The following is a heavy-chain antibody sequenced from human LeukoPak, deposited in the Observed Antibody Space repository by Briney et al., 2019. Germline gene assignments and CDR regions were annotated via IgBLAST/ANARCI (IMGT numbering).Heavy chain of an antibody. V-gene: IGHV4-39*01. D-gene: IGHD3-10*01. CDR1: GGSLSSSDYY. Sequence: PSETLSLTCNVAGGSLSSSDYYWGWIRQPPGKGLEWIGTNYYSGSTYYNPSLKSRVTISVDTSKNQFSLKLSSVTAADTAVYYCARLIHYYGSGMCYMDVWGKGTTVTVCS. CDR3: ARLIHYYGSGMCYMDV. CDR2: NYYSGST. J-gene: IGHJ6*03.